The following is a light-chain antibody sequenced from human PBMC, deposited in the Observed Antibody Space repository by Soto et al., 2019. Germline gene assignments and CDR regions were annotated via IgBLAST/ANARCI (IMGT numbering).Light chain of an antibody. CDR1: QSVSSN. Sequence: EIVMTQSPATLSVSPGERATLSFRASQSVSSNLAWYQQKPGQAPRLLIYGASTRATGIPARFSGSGSGTEFTLTISSLQSEDFAVYYCQQYNNWPRWTFGQGTKVEIK. J-gene: IGKJ1*01. V-gene: IGKV3-15*01. CDR3: QQYNNWPRWT. CDR2: GAS.